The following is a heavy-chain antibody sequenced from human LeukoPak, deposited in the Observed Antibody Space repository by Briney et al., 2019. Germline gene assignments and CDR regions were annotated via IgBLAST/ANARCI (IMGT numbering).Heavy chain of an antibody. CDR3: AKDRDTVVTRWYFDL. CDR2: IIPILGIA. J-gene: IGHJ2*01. Sequence: ASVKVSCKASGYTFTGYYMHWVRQAPGQGLEWMGRIIPILGIANYAQKFQGRVTITANKSTSTAYMELSSLRSEDTAVYYCAKDRDTVVTRWYFDLWGRGTLVTVSS. CDR1: GYTFTGYY. D-gene: IGHD4-23*01. V-gene: IGHV1-69*04.